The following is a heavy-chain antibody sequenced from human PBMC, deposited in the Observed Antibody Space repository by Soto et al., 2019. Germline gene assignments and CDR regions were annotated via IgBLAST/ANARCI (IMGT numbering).Heavy chain of an antibody. Sequence: SETLSLTCTVSGGSISRGGYYWSWIRQHPGKGLEWIGYIYYSGSTYYNPSLKSRVTISVDTSKNQFSLKLSSVTAADTAVYYCARVVRYIVVVVAATSLRWFDPWGQGTLVTVSS. CDR1: GGSISRGGYY. CDR3: ARVVRYIVVVVAATSLRWFDP. D-gene: IGHD2-15*01. CDR2: IYYSGST. J-gene: IGHJ5*02. V-gene: IGHV4-31*03.